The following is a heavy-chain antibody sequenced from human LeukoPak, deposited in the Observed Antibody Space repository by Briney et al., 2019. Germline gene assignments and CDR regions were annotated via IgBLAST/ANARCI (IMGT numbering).Heavy chain of an antibody. CDR2: IYYSGST. Sequence: SETLSLTCTVSGGSISSYYWSWIRQPPGKGLEWIGYIYYSGSTNYNPSLKRRVTISVDTSKNQFSLKLSSVTAADTAVYYCARVEEGYGSGRRENYYYYYMDVWGKGTTVTISS. CDR3: ARVEEGYGSGRRENYYYYYMDV. D-gene: IGHD3-10*01. CDR1: GGSISSYY. J-gene: IGHJ6*03. V-gene: IGHV4-59*01.